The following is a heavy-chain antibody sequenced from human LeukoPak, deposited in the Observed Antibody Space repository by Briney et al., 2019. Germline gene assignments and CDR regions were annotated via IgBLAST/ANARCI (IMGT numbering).Heavy chain of an antibody. CDR2: ISSSSSYI. CDR3: ARDIYQLLPLFDY. CDR1: GFTFSSYS. J-gene: IGHJ4*02. D-gene: IGHD2-2*01. Sequence: GGSLRLSCAASGFTFSSYSMNWVRQAPGKGLEWVSSISSSSSYIYYADSVKGRFTISRDNAKNSLYLQMNSLRAEDTAVYYCARDIYQLLPLFDYWGQGTLVTVSS. V-gene: IGHV3-21*01.